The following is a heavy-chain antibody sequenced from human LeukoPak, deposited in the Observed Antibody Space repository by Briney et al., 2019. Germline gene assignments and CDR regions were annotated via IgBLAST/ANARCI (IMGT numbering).Heavy chain of an antibody. J-gene: IGHJ6*03. Sequence: SETLSLTCSVSGDSISGNYWSWMRQPPGKGLEWIGYIYYTGTTNYNPSLKSRVAMSVDTSKNQFSLNLSSVTAADAGVYYCARGPKRWLQFHYYYYMDVWGKGTTVTVSS. CDR1: GDSISGNY. CDR2: IYYTGTT. D-gene: IGHD5-24*01. V-gene: IGHV4-59*01. CDR3: ARGPKRWLQFHYYYYMDV.